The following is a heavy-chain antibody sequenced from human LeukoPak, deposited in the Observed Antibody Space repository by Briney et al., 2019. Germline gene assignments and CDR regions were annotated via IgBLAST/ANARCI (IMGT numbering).Heavy chain of an antibody. V-gene: IGHV3-23*01. CDR2: ISGSGGTT. J-gene: IGHJ4*02. CDR1: GFTFSSYA. D-gene: IGHD2-2*02. Sequence: GGSLRLSCAASGFTFSSYAMSWVRQAPGKGLEWVSAISGSGGTTYYADSVKGRFTISRDNSKNTVYLQMNSLRAEYTAVYFCAKKRLPAAIPQYLDSWGQGPLATVSS. CDR3: AKKRLPAAIPQYLDS.